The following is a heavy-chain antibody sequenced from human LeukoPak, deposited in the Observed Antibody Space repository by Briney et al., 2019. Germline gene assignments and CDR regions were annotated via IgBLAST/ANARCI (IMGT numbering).Heavy chain of an antibody. CDR2: ISYDGSNK. Sequence: GGSLRLSCAASGFTFSSYAMHWVRQAPGKGLEWVAVISYDGSNKYYADSVKGRFTISRDNSKNTLYLQMNSLRAEDTAVYYCARDIRGYSYGTDDYWGQGTLVPVSS. CDR1: GFTFSSYA. V-gene: IGHV3-30-3*01. J-gene: IGHJ4*02. D-gene: IGHD5-18*01. CDR3: ARDIRGYSYGTDDY.